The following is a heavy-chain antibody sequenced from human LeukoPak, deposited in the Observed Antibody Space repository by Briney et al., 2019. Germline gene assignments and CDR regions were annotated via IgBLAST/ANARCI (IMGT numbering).Heavy chain of an antibody. CDR3: ARPYYYDGYFDY. J-gene: IGHJ4*02. CDR1: GYPFKSYG. V-gene: IGHV1-18*01. D-gene: IGHD3-22*01. Sequence: ASVKVSCKASGYPFKSYGITWVRQAPGQGLEWMGWISAYNGNTNYAQNLQGRVTMTTDTSTSTAYMELRSLRSDDTAVYYCARPYYYDGYFDYWGQGTLVTVSA. CDR2: ISAYNGNT.